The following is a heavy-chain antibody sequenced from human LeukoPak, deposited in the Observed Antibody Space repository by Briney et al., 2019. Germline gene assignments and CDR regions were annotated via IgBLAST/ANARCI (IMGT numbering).Heavy chain of an antibody. CDR1: GFTFSSYA. Sequence: PGGSLRLSCAASGFTFSSYAMSWVRQAPGKGPEWVSAISGNDGRTFYADSVKGRFTISRDNSKNTLYLQMNSLRAEDTAVYYCAKDRLSPYYYDSSGYSDAFDIWGQGTMVTVSS. CDR3: AKDRLSPYYYDSSGYSDAFDI. CDR2: ISGNDGRT. V-gene: IGHV3-23*01. J-gene: IGHJ3*02. D-gene: IGHD3-22*01.